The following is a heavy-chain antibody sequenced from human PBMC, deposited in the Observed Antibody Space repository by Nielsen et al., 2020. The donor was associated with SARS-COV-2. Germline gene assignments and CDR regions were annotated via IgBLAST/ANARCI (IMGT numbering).Heavy chain of an antibody. CDR2: ISSSSLYT. V-gene: IGHV3-11*05. D-gene: IGHD3-3*01. Sequence: WIRQPPGKGLEWVSYISSSSLYTNYADSVKGRFTISRDNAKNSLYLQMNSLRVEDTAVYYCARDLPYYDFWSGYYALGGMDVWGQGTTVTVSS. CDR3: ARDLPYYDFWSGYYALGGMDV. J-gene: IGHJ6*02.